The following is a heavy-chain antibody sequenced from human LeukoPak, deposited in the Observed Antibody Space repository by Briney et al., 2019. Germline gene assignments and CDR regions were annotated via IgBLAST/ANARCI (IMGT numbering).Heavy chain of an antibody. J-gene: IGHJ4*02. V-gene: IGHV4-4*07. D-gene: IGHD6-19*01. Sequence: SETLSLTCIVSGGSISSYFWGWIRQPAGKGPEWIGRIYSSGSTNYNPSLKSRVTMSVDTSKNEFSLRLNSVTAADTAVYYCARDLVGSGRPFDYWGQGTLVTVSS. CDR1: GGSISSYF. CDR3: ARDLVGSGRPFDY. CDR2: IYSSGST.